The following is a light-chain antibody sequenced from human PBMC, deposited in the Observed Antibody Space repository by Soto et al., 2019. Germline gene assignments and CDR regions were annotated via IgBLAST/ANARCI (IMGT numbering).Light chain of an antibody. CDR2: EVV. CDR1: KNDIGVYDF. CDR3: KSYAGSNTYV. Sequence: QSVLTKPPSASVSPGQSVTISCTGTKNDIGVYDFVSWYQHHPGKAPRLIIYEVVQRPSGVPDRFSGSKSGNTASLTVSGLQAADEADYFCKSYAGSNTYVFGSGTKVTVL. J-gene: IGLJ1*01. V-gene: IGLV2-8*01.